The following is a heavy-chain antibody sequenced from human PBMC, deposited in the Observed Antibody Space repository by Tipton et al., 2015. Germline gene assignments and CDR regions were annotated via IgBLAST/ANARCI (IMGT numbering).Heavy chain of an antibody. CDR3: ARHPASYDFWSGYYEA. J-gene: IGHJ5*02. CDR2: IYYSGKT. D-gene: IGHD3-3*01. V-gene: IGHV4-39*01. CDR1: GDSVSTIRYY. Sequence: TLSLTCTVSGDSVSTIRYYWGWIRQPPGKRLEYIGSIYYSGKTYYNPSFKSRVTISVDTSKDQFPLKVNSVTAADTAVYYCARHPASYDFWSGYYEAWGQGTLVTVSS.